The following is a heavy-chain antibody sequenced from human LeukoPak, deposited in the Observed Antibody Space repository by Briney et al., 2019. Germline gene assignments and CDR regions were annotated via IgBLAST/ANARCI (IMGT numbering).Heavy chain of an antibody. V-gene: IGHV1-8*03. J-gene: IGHJ4*02. Sequence: ASVKVSCKASGYTFTSYDINWVRQATGQGLEWMGWMNPNSGNTGYAQKFQGRVTITRNTSISTAYMGLSSLRSEDTAVYYCARGRRSSSTYYFDYWGQGTLVTVSS. CDR1: GYTFTSYD. D-gene: IGHD6-6*01. CDR3: ARGRRSSSTYYFDY. CDR2: MNPNSGNT.